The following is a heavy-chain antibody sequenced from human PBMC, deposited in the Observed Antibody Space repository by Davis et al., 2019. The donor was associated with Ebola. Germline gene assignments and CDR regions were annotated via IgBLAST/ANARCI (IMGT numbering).Heavy chain of an antibody. V-gene: IGHV3-7*01. CDR2: INQDGSTK. D-gene: IGHD1-26*01. Sequence: PGGSLRLSCAASGFTFSTYYMSWVRQAPGKGLEWMANINQDGSTKYYVDSVKGRFTISRDNTKNSLYLQMNSLRVEDTAVYYCARVLRGAEYYFDYWGQGTLVTVSS. CDR1: GFTFSTYY. J-gene: IGHJ4*02. CDR3: ARVLRGAEYYFDY.